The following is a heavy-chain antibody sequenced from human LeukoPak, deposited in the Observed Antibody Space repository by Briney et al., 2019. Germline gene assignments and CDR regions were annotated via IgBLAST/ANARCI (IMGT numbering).Heavy chain of an antibody. J-gene: IGHJ4*02. D-gene: IGHD1-26*01. CDR2: IIPIFGTA. V-gene: IGHV1-69*13. Sequence: EASVKVSCKASGGTFSSYAISWVRQAPGQGLEWMGGIIPIFGTANYAQKFQGRVTITADESTSTAYMELSSLRSEDTAVYYCARSRVLVGATVRGYFDYWGQGTLVTVSS. CDR3: ARSRVLVGATVRGYFDY. CDR1: GGTFSSYA.